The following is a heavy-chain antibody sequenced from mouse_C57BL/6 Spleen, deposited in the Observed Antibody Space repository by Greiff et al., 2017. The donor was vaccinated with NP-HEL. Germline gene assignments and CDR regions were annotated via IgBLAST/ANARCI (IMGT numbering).Heavy chain of an antibody. V-gene: IGHV1-59*01. CDR1: GYTFTSYW. D-gene: IGHD2-3*01. CDR2: IDPSDSYT. Sequence: QVQLQQPGAELVRPGTSVKLSCKASGYTFTSYWMHWVKQRPGQGLEWIGVIDPSDSYTNYNQKFKGKATLTVDTSSSTAYMQLSSLTSEDSAVYYCARSYDGLFDYWGQGTTLTVSS. J-gene: IGHJ2*01. CDR3: ARSYDGLFDY.